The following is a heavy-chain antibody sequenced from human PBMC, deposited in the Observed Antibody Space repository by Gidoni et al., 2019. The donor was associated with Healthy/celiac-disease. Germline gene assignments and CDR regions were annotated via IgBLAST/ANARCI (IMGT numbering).Heavy chain of an antibody. CDR3: ARASPPRGYSYGYGY. J-gene: IGHJ4*02. Sequence: EVQLLESGGGLVQPGGSLRLSCAASGFTFSRYAMSWVRQAPGKGLEWVSAISGSGGSTYYADSVKGRFTISRDNSKNTLYLQMNSLRAEDTAVYYCARASPPRGYSYGYGYWGQGTLVTVSS. CDR2: ISGSGGST. D-gene: IGHD5-18*01. V-gene: IGHV3-23*01. CDR1: GFTFSRYA.